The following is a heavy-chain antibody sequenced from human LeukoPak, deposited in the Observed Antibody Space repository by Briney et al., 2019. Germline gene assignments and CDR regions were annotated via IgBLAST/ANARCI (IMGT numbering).Heavy chain of an antibody. CDR2: INHSGST. J-gene: IGHJ4*02. Sequence: SETLSLTCAVSGGSFSGYYWSWIRQPPGKGLEWIGEINHSGSTNYNPSLKSRVTISVDTSKNQFSLKLSSVTAADTAVYYCASPIAAAGRGYWGQGTLVTVSS. V-gene: IGHV4-34*01. CDR1: GGSFSGYY. D-gene: IGHD6-13*01. CDR3: ASPIAAAGRGY.